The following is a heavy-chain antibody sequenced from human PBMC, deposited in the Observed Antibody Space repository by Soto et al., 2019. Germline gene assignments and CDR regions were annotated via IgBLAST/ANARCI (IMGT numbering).Heavy chain of an antibody. J-gene: IGHJ6*02. CDR3: AILAGRNGRRGQDYYYGMDV. Sequence: GASVKVSCKASGYTFTGYYMHWVRQAPGQGLEWMGWINPNSGGTNYAQKFQGWVTMTRDTSISTAYMELSRLRSDDTAVYYCAILAGRNGRRGQDYYYGMDVWGQGTRVTVSS. D-gene: IGHD3-10*01. CDR1: GYTFTGYY. CDR2: INPNSGGT. V-gene: IGHV1-2*04.